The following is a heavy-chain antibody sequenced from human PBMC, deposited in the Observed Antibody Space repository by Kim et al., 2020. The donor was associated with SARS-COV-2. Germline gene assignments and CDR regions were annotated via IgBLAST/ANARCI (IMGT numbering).Heavy chain of an antibody. CDR3: ARGEIVVVTAMVTDYYYYYMDV. Sequence: SETLSLTCAVYGGSFSGYYWSWIRQPPGKGLEWIGEINHSGSTNYNPSLKSRVIISVDTSKNQFSLKLSSVTAADTAVYYCARGEIVVVTAMVTDYYYYYMDVWGNGTTVTVSS. D-gene: IGHD2-21*02. V-gene: IGHV4-34*01. CDR1: GGSFSGYY. CDR2: INHSGST. J-gene: IGHJ6*03.